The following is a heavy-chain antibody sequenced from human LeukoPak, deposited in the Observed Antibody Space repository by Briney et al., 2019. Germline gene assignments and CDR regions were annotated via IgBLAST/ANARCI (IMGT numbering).Heavy chain of an antibody. CDR2: VKQDGSEK. J-gene: IGHJ4*02. Sequence: PGGSLRLSCAASGFTFSSYSMNWVRQAPGKGLEWVANVKQDGSEKFYVDSVKGRFTISRDNSKNTLYLQMNSLRAEDTAVYYCVRAPATNEWRCMDYWGQGTLVTVSS. D-gene: IGHD2-8*02. CDR3: VRAPATNEWRCMDY. CDR1: GFTFSSYS. V-gene: IGHV3-7*01.